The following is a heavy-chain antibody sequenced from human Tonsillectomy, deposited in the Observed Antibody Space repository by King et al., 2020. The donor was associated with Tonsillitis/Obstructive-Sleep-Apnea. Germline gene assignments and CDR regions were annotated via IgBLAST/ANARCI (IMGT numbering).Heavy chain of an antibody. J-gene: IGHJ5*02. V-gene: IGHV4-34*01. CDR2: INHSGST. D-gene: IGHD2-2*01. CDR1: GGSFSGYY. Sequence: VQLQQWGAGLLKPSETLSLTCAVYGGSFSGYYWSWIRQPPGKGLEWIGEINHSGSTNYNPSLKSRVTISVDTSKNKFSLQLSTVTAADTAVYYCARGPYCSSTSCAGGWFDPWGQGTLVTVSS. CDR3: ARGPYCSSTSCAGGWFDP.